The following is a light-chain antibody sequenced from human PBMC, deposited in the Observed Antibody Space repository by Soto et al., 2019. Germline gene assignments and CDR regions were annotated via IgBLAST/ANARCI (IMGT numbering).Light chain of an antibody. J-gene: IGLJ2*01. V-gene: IGLV1-51*01. Sequence: QSVLTQPPSVSAAPGQKVTISCSGSSSNIGNNYVSWYQQLPGTAPKLLIYDVSNRPSGVSNRFSGSKSGNTASLTISGLQAEDEADYHCSSYAGVGTVVFGGGTKLTVL. CDR2: DVS. CDR1: SSNIGNNY. CDR3: SSYAGVGTVV.